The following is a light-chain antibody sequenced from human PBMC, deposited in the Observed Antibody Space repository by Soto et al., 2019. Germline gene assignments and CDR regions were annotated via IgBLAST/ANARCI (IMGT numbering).Light chain of an antibody. CDR3: QQYNSYPLT. CDR1: QGISSN. Sequence: DIQLTQSPSFLSASVGDRVTITCRASQGISSNLAWYQQKPGKAPKLLIYAASTLQSGVPSRFSGSGSGTEFTLTISSLQPEDSAIYHCQQYNSYPLTFGGGTKVEIK. CDR2: AAS. V-gene: IGKV1-9*01. J-gene: IGKJ4*01.